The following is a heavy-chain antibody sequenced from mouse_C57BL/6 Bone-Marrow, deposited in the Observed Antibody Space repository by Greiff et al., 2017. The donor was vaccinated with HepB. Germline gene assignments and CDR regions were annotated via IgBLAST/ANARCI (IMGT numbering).Heavy chain of an antibody. CDR1: SYTFTSYW. D-gene: IGHD1-1*01. V-gene: IGHV1-61*01. J-gene: IGHJ1*03. CDR2: IYPSDSET. Sequence: VQLQQPGAELVRPGSSVKLSCKASSYTFTSYWMDWVKQRPGQGLEWIGNIYPSDSETHYNQKFKDKATLTVDKSSSTAYMQLSSLTSEDSAVYYCATIYYYGSSYPYWYFDVWGTGTTVTVSS. CDR3: ATIYYYGSSYPYWYFDV.